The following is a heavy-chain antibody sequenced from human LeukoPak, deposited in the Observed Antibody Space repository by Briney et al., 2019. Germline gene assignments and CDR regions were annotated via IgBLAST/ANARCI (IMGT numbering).Heavy chain of an antibody. D-gene: IGHD5-18*01. CDR2: IYYSGST. Sequence: PSETLSPTCTVSGGSISGYYWSWIRQPPGEGLEWIGYIYYSGSTNYNPSLKGRVTISVDTSKNQFSLKLSPVTAADTAVYYCARDRVTYFDYWGQGTLVTVSS. CDR1: GGSISGYY. CDR3: ARDRVTYFDY. J-gene: IGHJ4*02. V-gene: IGHV4-59*01.